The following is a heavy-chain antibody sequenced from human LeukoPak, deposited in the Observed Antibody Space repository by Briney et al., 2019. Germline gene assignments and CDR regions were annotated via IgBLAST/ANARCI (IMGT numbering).Heavy chain of an antibody. J-gene: IGHJ5*02. V-gene: IGHV3-73*01. Sequence: GGALRLSCAASGFTFSGSAVHWVRQSSGKGLEWVGHIDKKDNLYATAYAESVKGRFTISRDDSKDTAFLHMDSLKTEDTALYYCTRDRGTYNCFDPWGQGTLVTVSS. CDR1: GFTFSGSA. D-gene: IGHD2-15*01. CDR2: IDKKDNLYAT. CDR3: TRDRGTYNCFDP.